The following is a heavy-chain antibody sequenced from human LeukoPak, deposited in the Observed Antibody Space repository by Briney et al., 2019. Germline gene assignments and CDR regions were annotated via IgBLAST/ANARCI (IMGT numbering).Heavy chain of an antibody. V-gene: IGHV4-4*07. Sequence: PSETLSLTCTVSGGSISPYYWSWIRQPAGKGLEWIGRIYTSGSTKYNPSLKSRVTISVDTSKNQFSLKLRSVTAADTAVYYCAREFWSYRSGNLQAFGIWGQGTMFTVSS. CDR1: GGSISPYY. D-gene: IGHD3-10*01. J-gene: IGHJ3*02. CDR3: AREFWSYRSGNLQAFGI. CDR2: IYTSGST.